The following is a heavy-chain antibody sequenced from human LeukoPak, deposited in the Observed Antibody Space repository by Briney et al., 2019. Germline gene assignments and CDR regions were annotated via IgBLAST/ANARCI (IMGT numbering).Heavy chain of an antibody. D-gene: IGHD6-13*01. CDR2: ISYDGSNK. CDR1: GFTFSSYA. Sequence: GRSLRLSCAASGFTFSSYAMHWVRQAPGKGLEWVAVISYDGSNKYYADSVKGRFTISRDNSKNTLCLQMNSLRAEDTAVYYCARDLSAAGSPDYWGQGTLVTVSS. J-gene: IGHJ4*02. CDR3: ARDLSAAGSPDY. V-gene: IGHV3-30-3*01.